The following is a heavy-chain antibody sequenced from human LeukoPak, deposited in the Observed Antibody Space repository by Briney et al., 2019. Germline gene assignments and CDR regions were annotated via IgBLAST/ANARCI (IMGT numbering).Heavy chain of an antibody. Sequence: GGSLRLSCAASGFTFSSYSMNWVRQAPGKGLEWVSSISSSSSYIYYADSVKGRFTISRDNAKNSLYLQMNSLRAEDTAVYYCARSRRLWATSSAGFDYWGQGTLVTVSS. D-gene: IGHD5-24*01. CDR1: GFTFSSYS. CDR2: ISSSSSYI. V-gene: IGHV3-21*01. J-gene: IGHJ4*02. CDR3: ARSRRLWATSSAGFDY.